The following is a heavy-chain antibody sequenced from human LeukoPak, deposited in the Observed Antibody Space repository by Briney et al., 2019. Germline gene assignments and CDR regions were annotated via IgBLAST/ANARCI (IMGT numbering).Heavy chain of an antibody. CDR2: IYYDGSNE. CDR1: GFTFSSFP. V-gene: IGHV3-30*02. J-gene: IGHJ4*02. CDR3: AKDFRVTNHLPH. Sequence: AGGSLRLSCAASGFTFSSFPMHWVRQAPGKGLEWVSYIYYDGSNENYADSVKGRFTISRDNSKNTLYLQMNSLRAEDTAVYYLAKDFRVTNHLPHWGQGNLVTVSS. D-gene: IGHD4-17*01.